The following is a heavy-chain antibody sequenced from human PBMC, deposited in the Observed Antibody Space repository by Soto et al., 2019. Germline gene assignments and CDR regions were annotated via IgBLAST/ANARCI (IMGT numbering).Heavy chain of an antibody. J-gene: IGHJ5*02. CDR1: GGSFSGYY. Sequence: SETMSLTCAVYGGSFSGYYWSWIRQPPGKGLEWIGEINHSGSTNYNPSLKSRVTISVDTSKNQFSLKLSSVTAADTAVYYCARELAVAGTSWFDPWGQGTLVTVS. CDR3: ARELAVAGTSWFDP. CDR2: INHSGST. V-gene: IGHV4-34*01. D-gene: IGHD6-19*01.